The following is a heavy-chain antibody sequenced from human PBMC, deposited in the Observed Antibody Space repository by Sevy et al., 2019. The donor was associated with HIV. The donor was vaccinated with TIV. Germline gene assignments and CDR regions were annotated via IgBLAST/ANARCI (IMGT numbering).Heavy chain of an antibody. V-gene: IGHV3-23*01. CDR1: GLTFDSYA. J-gene: IGHJ4*02. CDR3: AKDRVTVFGVVGTFDS. Sequence: GGSLRLSCAASGLTFDSYAMHWVRQVAGKGLEWVSAISGSGYATYYADSVKGRFIISGDTSRITLYLQMNSLRVEDLSVYVCAKDRVTVFGVVGTFDSWGQGTLVTVSS. CDR2: ISGSGYAT. D-gene: IGHD3-3*01.